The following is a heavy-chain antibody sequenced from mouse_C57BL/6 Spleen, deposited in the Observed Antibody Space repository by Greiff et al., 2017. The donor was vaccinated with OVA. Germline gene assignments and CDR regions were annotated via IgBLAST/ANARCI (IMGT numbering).Heavy chain of an antibody. V-gene: IGHV1-66*01. CDR2: IYPGSGNT. Sequence: VQLQQSGPELVQPGASVKISCKASGYSFTSYYIHWVKQRPGQGLEWIGWIYPGSGNTKYNEKFKGKATLTADTSSSTAYMQLSSLTSEDSAVYYCARAYGYFDVWGTGTTVTVSS. J-gene: IGHJ1*03. CDR3: ARAYGYFDV. CDR1: GYSFTSYY.